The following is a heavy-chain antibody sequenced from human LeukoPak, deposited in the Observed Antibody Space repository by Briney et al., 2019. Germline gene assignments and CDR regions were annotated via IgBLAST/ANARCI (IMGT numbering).Heavy chain of an antibody. J-gene: IGHJ4*02. D-gene: IGHD2-21*02. Sequence: PSETLSLTCTASGGSIRSYYWSWIRQPPGKGLEWIGEINHSGSTNYNPSLKSRVTISVDTSKNQFSLKLSSVTAADTAVYYCARAAGLTYCGGDCYSGYFDYWGQGTLVTVSS. CDR3: ARAAGLTYCGGDCYSGYFDY. CDR2: INHSGST. CDR1: GGSIRSYY. V-gene: IGHV4-34*01.